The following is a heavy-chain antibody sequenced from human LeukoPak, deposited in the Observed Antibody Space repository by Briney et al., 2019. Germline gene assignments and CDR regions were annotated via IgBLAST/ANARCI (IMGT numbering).Heavy chain of an antibody. CDR2: IYYSGST. CDR1: GGSISSSSYY. V-gene: IGHV4-39*01. J-gene: IGHJ6*03. Sequence: SETLSLTCTVSGGSISSSSYYWGWLRQPPGKGLEWIGSIYYSGSTYYNPSLKSRVTISVDTSKNQFSLKLSSVTAADTAVYYCARHRAYYYYMDVWGKGTTVTVSS. CDR3: ARHRAYYYYMDV.